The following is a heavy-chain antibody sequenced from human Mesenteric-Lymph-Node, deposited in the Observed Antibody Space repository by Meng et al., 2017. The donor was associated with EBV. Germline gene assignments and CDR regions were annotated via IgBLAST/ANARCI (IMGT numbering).Heavy chain of an antibody. J-gene: IGHJ4*02. D-gene: IGHD1/OR15-1a*01. Sequence: VQLVQSWAEVKKPGSSVKVSCKASGSTFYSFTNYPISWVRQAPGQGLEWMGGITPVSGTTNYAQKFQGRVRITADTSTGTTYMELSSLRSEDTAVYYCARDLKGATGTEDYWGQGTLVTVSS. CDR2: ITPVSGTT. CDR1: GSTFYSFTNYP. CDR3: ARDLKGATGTEDY. V-gene: IGHV1-69*06.